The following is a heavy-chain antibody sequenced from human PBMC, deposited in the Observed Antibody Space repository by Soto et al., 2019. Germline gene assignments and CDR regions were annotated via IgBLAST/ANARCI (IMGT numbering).Heavy chain of an antibody. CDR3: ARESGAGSSTVTLNWFDP. D-gene: IGHD4-17*01. CDR2: INPSGGTT. CDR1: GYIFTSYY. J-gene: IGHJ5*02. Sequence: ASVTVSCKTSGYIFTSYYIHWVRQAPGQGLEWMGIINPSGGTTTYAQKFQGRVTMTRDTSTSTVYMELSSLRSEDTAVYYCARESGAGSSTVTLNWFDPWGQGTLVNVSS. V-gene: IGHV1-46*01.